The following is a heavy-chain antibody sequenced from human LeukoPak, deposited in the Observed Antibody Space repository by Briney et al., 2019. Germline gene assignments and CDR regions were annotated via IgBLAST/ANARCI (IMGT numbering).Heavy chain of an antibody. CDR1: GYTFTIYG. D-gene: IGHD3-22*01. Sequence: ASVKVSCKASGYTFTIYGISWVRQAPGQGLEWMGWISAYRGNTYYAQRLQGRVTLTTDTSTSTAYMELRSLRSDDTAVYYCARDLYYYDSSGFHDVFDIWGQGTMVTVSS. CDR3: ARDLYYYDSSGFHDVFDI. CDR2: ISAYRGNT. J-gene: IGHJ3*02. V-gene: IGHV1-18*01.